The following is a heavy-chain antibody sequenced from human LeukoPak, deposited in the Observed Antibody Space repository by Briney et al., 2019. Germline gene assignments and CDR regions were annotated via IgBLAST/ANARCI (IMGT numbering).Heavy chain of an antibody. Sequence: GGSLRLSCTASGFSFSGHWMQWARQLPGKGLVWVSRISPTGSTTSYADSVKGRFTVSRDNVKNTLYLQVNNLRAEDTAVYYCARGPNSNWSGLDFWGQGTLLTVSS. CDR2: ISPTGSTT. D-gene: IGHD6-6*01. CDR3: ARGPNSNWSGLDF. V-gene: IGHV3-74*01. J-gene: IGHJ4*02. CDR1: GFSFSGHW.